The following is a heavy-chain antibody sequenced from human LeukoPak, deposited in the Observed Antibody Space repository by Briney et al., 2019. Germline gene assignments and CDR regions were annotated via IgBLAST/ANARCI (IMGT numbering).Heavy chain of an antibody. CDR3: ARSQPQHIVATIPPYYYYYMDV. V-gene: IGHV4-38-2*02. D-gene: IGHD5-12*01. CDR2: IYHSGST. Sequence: SETLSLTCTVSGYSISSGYYWGWIRQPPGKGLEWIGSIYHSGSTYYNPSLKSRVTISVDTSKNQFSLKLSSVPAADTAVYYCARSQPQHIVATIPPYYYYYMDVWGKGTTVTVSS. CDR1: GYSISSGYY. J-gene: IGHJ6*03.